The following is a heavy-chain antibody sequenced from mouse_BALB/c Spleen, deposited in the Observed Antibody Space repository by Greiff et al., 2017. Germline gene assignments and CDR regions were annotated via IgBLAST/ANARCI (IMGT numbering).Heavy chain of an antibody. J-gene: IGHJ1*01. V-gene: IGHV1-5*01. CDR1: GYTFTNYW. Sequence: EVQLQQSGTVLVRPGASVKMSCKASGYTFTNYWLHWVKQRPGRGLEWIGAISPGNSDTGYNQKFKGKAKLTAATSTSTAYLELSSLTNEDSAVYYCTRQYCNYVWFFDVRGAGTAGTGPS. CDR3: TRQYCNYVWFFDV. D-gene: IGHD2-10*02. CDR2: ISPGNSDT.